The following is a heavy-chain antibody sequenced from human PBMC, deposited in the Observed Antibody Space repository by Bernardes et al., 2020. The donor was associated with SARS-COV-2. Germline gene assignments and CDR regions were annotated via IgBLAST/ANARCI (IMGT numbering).Heavy chain of an antibody. CDR2: INAGNGNT. D-gene: IGHD3-22*01. Sequence: ASVEVGCKASGYTFTSYAMHWVRQAPGQRLEWMGWINAGNGNTKYSQKFQGRVTITRDTSASTAYMELSSLRSEDTAVYYCARDSDDSSGPAFDIWGQGTMVTVSS. V-gene: IGHV1-3*01. CDR3: ARDSDDSSGPAFDI. CDR1: GYTFTSYA. J-gene: IGHJ3*02.